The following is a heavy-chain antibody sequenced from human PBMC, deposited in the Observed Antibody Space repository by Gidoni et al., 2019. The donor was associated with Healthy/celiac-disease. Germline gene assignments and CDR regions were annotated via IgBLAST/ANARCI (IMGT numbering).Heavy chain of an antibody. CDR2: ISYGGSNK. CDR1: GFTFSSYG. CDR3: AKGNVDTVGGWFDP. J-gene: IGHJ5*02. D-gene: IGHD5-12*01. V-gene: IGHV3-30*18. Sequence: QLQPVASGGGVVQPGRSLRLSCAPSGFTFSSYGMHWVRQAPGKGLEWVAVISYGGSNKYYADSVKGRFTISRDNSKNTLYLQMNSLRAEDTAVYYCAKGNVDTVGGWFDPWGQGTLVTVSS.